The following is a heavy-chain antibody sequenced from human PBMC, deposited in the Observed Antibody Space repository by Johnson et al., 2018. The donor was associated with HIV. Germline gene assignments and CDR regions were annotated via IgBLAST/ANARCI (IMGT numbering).Heavy chain of an antibody. CDR3: ARGGPDSDAFDI. CDR2: ISGSGGST. CDR1: GFTFSTYA. Sequence: VQLVESGGGLVQPGGSLRLSCAASGFTFSTYAMSWVRQAPGKGLEWVSAISGSGGSTYFADSVKGRFTISRDNSKNTLYRQMNSLRAEDTAVYYCARGGPDSDAFDIWGQGTMVTVSS. J-gene: IGHJ3*02. V-gene: IGHV3-23*04. D-gene: IGHD3-22*01.